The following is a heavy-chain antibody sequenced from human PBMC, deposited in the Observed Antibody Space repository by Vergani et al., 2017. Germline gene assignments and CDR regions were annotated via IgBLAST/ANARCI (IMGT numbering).Heavy chain of an antibody. V-gene: IGHV5-10-1*03. Sequence: EVQLVQSGAEVKKPGESLRISCKGAGYSFTSYWISWVRQMPGKGLEWMGRIDPSDSYTNYSPSFQGHVTISADKSISTAYLQWSSLKASDTAIYYCARQGLGYCSGGTCYSSYYAMDVWGQGP. J-gene: IGHJ6*02. CDR2: IDPSDSYT. D-gene: IGHD2-15*01. CDR1: GYSFTSYW. CDR3: ARQGLGYCSGGTCYSSYYAMDV.